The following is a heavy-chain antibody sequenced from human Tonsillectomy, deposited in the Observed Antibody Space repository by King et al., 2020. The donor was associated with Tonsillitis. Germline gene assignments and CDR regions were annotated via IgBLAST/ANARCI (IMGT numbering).Heavy chain of an antibody. CDR1: GGSISSSYYY. V-gene: IGHV4-39*01. CDR2: TYYSGST. CDR3: ARLKDYGGHSNPDYFDY. J-gene: IGHJ4*02. Sequence: QLQESGPGLVKPSETLSLTCTVSGGSISSSYYYWGWVRQPPGKGLELIGYTYYSGSTYYNPSLKSRVTVSVDTSKNQFSLRLNSVTAADTAIYSCARLKDYGGHSNPDYFDYWGQGTLVTVSS. D-gene: IGHD4-23*01.